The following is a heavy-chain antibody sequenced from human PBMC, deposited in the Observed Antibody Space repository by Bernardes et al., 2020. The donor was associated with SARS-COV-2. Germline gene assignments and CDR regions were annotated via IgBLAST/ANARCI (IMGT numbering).Heavy chain of an antibody. CDR3: ASMVRGVRRADFDY. Sequence: GGSLRLSCAASGFTFSSYSMNWVRQAPGKGLEWVSYISSSSSTIYYADSVKGRFTISRDNAKNSLYLQMNSLRDEDTAVYYCASMVRGVRRADFDYWGQGNLVTGSP. CDR2: ISSSSSTI. D-gene: IGHD3-10*01. J-gene: IGHJ4*02. V-gene: IGHV3-48*02. CDR1: GFTFSSYS.